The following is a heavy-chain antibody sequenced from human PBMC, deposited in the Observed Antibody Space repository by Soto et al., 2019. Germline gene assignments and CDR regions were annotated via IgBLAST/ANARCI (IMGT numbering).Heavy chain of an antibody. D-gene: IGHD5-18*01. CDR3: AKDPAIPLTYYYYGMDV. Sequence: GASVKVSCKASGYTFTSYYMHWVRQAPGQGLEWMGIINPSGGSTSYAQKFQGRFTISRDNSKNTLYLQMNSLRAEDTAVYYCAKDPAIPLTYYYYGMDVWGQGTTVTVSS. V-gene: IGHV1-46*01. CDR1: GYTFTSYY. J-gene: IGHJ6*02. CDR2: INPSGGST.